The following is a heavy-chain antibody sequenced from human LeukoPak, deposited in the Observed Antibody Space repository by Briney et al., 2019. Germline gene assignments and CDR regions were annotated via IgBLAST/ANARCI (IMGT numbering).Heavy chain of an antibody. V-gene: IGHV3-48*01. J-gene: IGHJ4*02. D-gene: IGHD1-7*01. Sequence: GGSLRLSCAASGFTFSSYSMNWVRQAPGKGLEWVSYITSSSSIIYYGDSVKGRFTVSRDNAKNSLSPQMNSLRAEDTAVYDCARVGLWHYPVDSWGQGTLVTVSS. CDR2: ITSSSSII. CDR1: GFTFSSYS. CDR3: ARVGLWHYPVDS.